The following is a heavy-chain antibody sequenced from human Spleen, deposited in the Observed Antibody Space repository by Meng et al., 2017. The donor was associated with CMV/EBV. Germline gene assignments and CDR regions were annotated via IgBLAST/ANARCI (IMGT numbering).Heavy chain of an antibody. J-gene: IGHJ3*02. D-gene: IGHD3-22*01. CDR3: AKTNYDSSGWHAFDI. V-gene: IGHV3-7*03. Sequence: GESLKISCAASGFTFSSYWMSWVRQAPGKGLEWVANIKQDGSEKYYVDSVKGRFTISRDNSKNTLYLQMNSLRAEDTAVYYCAKTNYDSSGWHAFDIWGQGTMVTVSS. CDR1: GFTFSSYW. CDR2: IKQDGSEK.